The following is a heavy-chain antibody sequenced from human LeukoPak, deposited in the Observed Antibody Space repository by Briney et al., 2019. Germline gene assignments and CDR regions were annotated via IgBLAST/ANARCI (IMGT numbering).Heavy chain of an antibody. CDR2: IVGNGVST. D-gene: IGHD3-9*01. CDR1: GFTFRNYA. J-gene: IGHJ4*02. V-gene: IGHV3-23*01. Sequence: GASLRLSCAASGFTFRNYAMSWVRQAPGRGLEWVSAIVGNGVSTYYADSVQGRFTISRDNSKNTLYLQMNSLRAEDTALYYCTKWGDYDGSTGYYDSDYWGQGTLVTVSS. CDR3: TKWGDYDGSTGYYDSDY.